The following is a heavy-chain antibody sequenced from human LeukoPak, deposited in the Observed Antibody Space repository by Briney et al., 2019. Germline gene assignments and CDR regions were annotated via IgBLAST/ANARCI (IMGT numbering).Heavy chain of an antibody. V-gene: IGHV3-23*01. CDR3: ARERYFDY. J-gene: IGHJ4*02. Sequence: PGGSLRLSCAASGFTFSTCAMSWVRQAPGKGLVWVSTISGGGRSTDYADSVKGLFTISRDNSKNTLYLQMNSLRAEDTAVYYCARERYFDYWGQGTLVTVSS. CDR2: ISGGGRST. CDR1: GFTFSTCA.